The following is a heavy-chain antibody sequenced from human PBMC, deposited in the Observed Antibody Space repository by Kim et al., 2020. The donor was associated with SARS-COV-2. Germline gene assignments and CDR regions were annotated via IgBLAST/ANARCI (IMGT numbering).Heavy chain of an antibody. CDR1: GGSFSGYY. J-gene: IGHJ4*02. CDR2: INHSGST. V-gene: IGHV4-34*01. CDR3: ARGGRRKPDY. Sequence: SETLSLTCAVYGGSFSGYYWSWIRQPPGKGLEWIGEINHSGSTNYNPSLKSRVTMSVDTSKNQSSLELSAVTAADTAVYYCARGGRRKPDYWGQGTLVTVSS.